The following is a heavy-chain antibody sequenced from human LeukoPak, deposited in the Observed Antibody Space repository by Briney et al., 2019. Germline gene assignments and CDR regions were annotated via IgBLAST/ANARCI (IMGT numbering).Heavy chain of an antibody. V-gene: IGHV4-31*03. D-gene: IGHD2-2*02. CDR1: GGSITSGDYY. CDR3: ARGQVDGYCSSTSCYTFDY. Sequence: PSETLSLTCTVSGGSITSGDYYWNWIRQQPGMGLEWIGYIYHSGSTNYNPSLKSRVTISVDTSKNQFSLKLSSVTAADTAVYYCARGQVDGYCSSTSCYTFDYWGQGTLVTVSS. CDR2: IYHSGST. J-gene: IGHJ4*02.